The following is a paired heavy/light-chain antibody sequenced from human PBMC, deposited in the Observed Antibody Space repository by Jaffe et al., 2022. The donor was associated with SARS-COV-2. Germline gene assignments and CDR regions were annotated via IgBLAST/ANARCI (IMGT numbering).Light chain of an antibody. Sequence: SYGLTQPPSVSVSPGQTVSITCSGDKLGAKYASWYQQKPGRSPVVVIYEDDKRPSGISERFSGSNSGNTATLTISGTQAMDEADYYCQTWDDTAVIFGGGTKVTVL. CDR1: KLGAKY. CDR2: EDD. CDR3: QTWDDTAVI. V-gene: IGLV3-1*01. J-gene: IGLJ2*01.
Heavy chain of an antibody. D-gene: IGHD3-22*01. CDR3: ARGRYDGSGCFYLDS. CDR1: GAPLSSNF. J-gene: IGHJ4*02. Sequence: QARLQESGPGLVKPSETLSLTCSVSGAPLSSNFWNWIRLSPGKGLEWIGYVSFSGSTNYNRSLNSRVTISLDTSRSYFSLMLTSVTAADTAVYYCARGRYDGSGCFYLDSWGQGTLVTVSS. CDR2: VSFSGST. V-gene: IGHV4-59*01.